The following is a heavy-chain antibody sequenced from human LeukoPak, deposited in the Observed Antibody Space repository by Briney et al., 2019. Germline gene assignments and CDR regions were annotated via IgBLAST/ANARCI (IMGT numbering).Heavy chain of an antibody. CDR3: ARVEYQLPYYYYYMDV. J-gene: IGHJ6*03. Sequence: SETLSLTCSVAGGSISSYYWGWIRQPPGKGLEWIGSIYHSGSTYYNPSLKSRVTISVDTSKNQFSLKLSSVTAADTAVYYCARVEYQLPYYYYYMDVWGKGTTVTVSS. V-gene: IGHV4-38-2*02. D-gene: IGHD2-2*01. CDR1: GGSISSYY. CDR2: IYHSGST.